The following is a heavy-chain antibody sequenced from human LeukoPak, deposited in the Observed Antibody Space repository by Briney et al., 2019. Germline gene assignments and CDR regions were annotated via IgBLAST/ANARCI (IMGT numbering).Heavy chain of an antibody. Sequence: GGSLRLSCAASGFTFSDYYMSWIRQAPGKGLEWVSGISVSGGTTHYADSVKGRFTFSRDNSKNTLSLQMNSLRAEDTAVYYCARDKKTDDYGDYWPWVVDYWGQGTLVTVSS. J-gene: IGHJ4*02. CDR1: GFTFSDYY. D-gene: IGHD4-17*01. CDR3: ARDKKTDDYGDYWPWVVDY. V-gene: IGHV3-23*01. CDR2: ISVSGGTT.